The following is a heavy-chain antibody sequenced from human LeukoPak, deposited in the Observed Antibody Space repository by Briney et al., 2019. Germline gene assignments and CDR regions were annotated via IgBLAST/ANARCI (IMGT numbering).Heavy chain of an antibody. Sequence: PSETLSLTCTVSGGSISSYYWSWIRQPPGKGLEWIGYIYYSGSTNYNPSLKSRVTISVDTSKNQFSLKLSSVTAADTAVYYCARGYGSGSYFDYWGQGTLVTVPS. D-gene: IGHD3-10*01. CDR1: GGSISSYY. CDR2: IYYSGST. V-gene: IGHV4-59*01. J-gene: IGHJ4*02. CDR3: ARGYGSGSYFDY.